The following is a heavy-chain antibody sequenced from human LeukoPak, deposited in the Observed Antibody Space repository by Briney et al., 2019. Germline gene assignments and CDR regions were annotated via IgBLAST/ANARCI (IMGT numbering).Heavy chain of an antibody. CDR3: ARGRPDFWTNFYTYFLDS. J-gene: IGHJ4*02. Sequence: SETLSLTCTVSGGSISSYYWSWIRQPPGKGLEWIGYIYYSGSTNYNPSLKSRVAISLDTSKNQFSLRLSSVTAADTAIYYCARGRPDFWTNFYTYFLDSWGQGTLVTVSS. V-gene: IGHV4-59*01. D-gene: IGHD3/OR15-3a*01. CDR2: IYYSGST. CDR1: GGSISSYY.